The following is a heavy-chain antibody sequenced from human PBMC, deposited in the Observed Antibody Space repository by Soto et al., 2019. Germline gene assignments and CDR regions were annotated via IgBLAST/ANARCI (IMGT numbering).Heavy chain of an antibody. CDR2: INPKNGDA. CDR3: ARSSGSYSYYGMDV. Sequence: QVQLVQSGAEVKKPGASVKVPCKASGYTLTDYFMHWVRQTPGQGLEWMGGINPKNGDARYAENFQGRVTMTRDASTDTIYMELSRTRPDDTAVYFCARSSGSYSYYGMDVWGQGTTVTVSS. J-gene: IGHJ6*02. CDR1: GYTLTDYF. V-gene: IGHV1-2*02. D-gene: IGHD1-26*01.